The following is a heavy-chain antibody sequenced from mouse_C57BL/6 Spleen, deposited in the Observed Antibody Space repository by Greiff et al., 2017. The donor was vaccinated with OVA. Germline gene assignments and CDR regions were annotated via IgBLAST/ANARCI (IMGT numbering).Heavy chain of an antibody. CDR1: GYTFTDYY. J-gene: IGHJ2*01. V-gene: IGHV1-19*01. D-gene: IGHD3-3*01. CDR3: ARGGGTGHGYFDY. Sequence: VHVKQSGPVLVKPGASVKMSCKASGYTFTDYYMNWVKQSHGKSLEWIGVINPYNGGTSYNQKLKGKATLTVDKSSSTAYMEPNSLTSEDSAVYYCARGGGTGHGYFDYWGQGTTLTVSS. CDR2: INPYNGGT.